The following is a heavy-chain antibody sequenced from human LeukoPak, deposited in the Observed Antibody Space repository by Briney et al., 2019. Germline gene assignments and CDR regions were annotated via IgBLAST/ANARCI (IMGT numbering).Heavy chain of an antibody. J-gene: IGHJ4*02. Sequence: PGGSLRLSCAASGFTFSSYGMSWVRQAPGKGLEWVSAMSGGGGSTFYADSVKGRFTISRDNSKNTLYLQMNSLRDEDTAVYYCAKHGTRYDFWSGLDYWGQGTLVTVSS. V-gene: IGHV3-23*01. CDR2: MSGGGGST. CDR1: GFTFSSYG. D-gene: IGHD3-3*01. CDR3: AKHGTRYDFWSGLDY.